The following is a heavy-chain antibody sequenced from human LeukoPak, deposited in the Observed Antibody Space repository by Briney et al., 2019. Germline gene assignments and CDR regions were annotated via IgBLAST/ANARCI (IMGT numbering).Heavy chain of an antibody. J-gene: IGHJ5*02. V-gene: IGHV4-59*01. CDR2: IYYSGST. CDR1: GGSISSYY. Sequence: PSETLSLTCTVSGGSISSYYWSWIRQPPGKGLEWIGYIYYSGSTNYNPSLKSRVTISVDTSKNQFSLKLSSVTAADTAVYYCARVIARFDWFDPWGQGTLVTVSS. D-gene: IGHD3-3*01. CDR3: ARVIARFDWFDP.